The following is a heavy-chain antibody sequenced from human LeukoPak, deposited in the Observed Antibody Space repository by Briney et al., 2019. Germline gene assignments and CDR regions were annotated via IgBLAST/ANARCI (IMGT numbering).Heavy chain of an antibody. V-gene: IGHV5-51*01. D-gene: IGHD6-19*01. J-gene: IGHJ4*02. CDR3: ARRGIAVGEGTYFDY. Sequence: GESLKISCKGSGYSFTSYWIGWVRQMPGKGLEWMGIIYPGDSDTRYSPSFQGRVTISADKSISTAYLQWSSLKASDTAMYYCARRGIAVGEGTYFDYWGQGTLVTVSS. CDR1: GYSFTSYW. CDR2: IYPGDSDT.